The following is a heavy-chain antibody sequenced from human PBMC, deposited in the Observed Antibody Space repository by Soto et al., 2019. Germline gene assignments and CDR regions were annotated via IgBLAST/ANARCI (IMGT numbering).Heavy chain of an antibody. Sequence: QVQLVQSGPEVKKPGASVQVSCKASGYTFHTYGISWVRQAPGQGLEWMGWISGYNGNTNYAQNLQDRVTLTIDTSTSTAYMELRSLRSDDTALYYCARAVPLDYWGQGTLVTVSS. J-gene: IGHJ4*02. D-gene: IGHD6-19*01. CDR1: GYTFHTYG. CDR2: ISGYNGNT. CDR3: ARAVPLDY. V-gene: IGHV1-18*04.